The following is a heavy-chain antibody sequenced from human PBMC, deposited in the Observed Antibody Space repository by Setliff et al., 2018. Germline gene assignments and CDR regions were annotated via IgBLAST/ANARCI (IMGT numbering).Heavy chain of an antibody. J-gene: IGHJ6*02. CDR3: ARVVTPSYCTGGVCWDYGMDV. Sequence: SETLSLTCGVHGGSFSGYQWTWIRQPPGKGLEWIGEINQSGSANYNPSLKSRASLSVDTSEKQLSLTLNSVTVADTAVYYCARVVTPSYCTGGVCWDYGMDVWGQGTTVTVSS. D-gene: IGHD2-8*02. CDR2: INQSGSA. V-gene: IGHV4-34*01. CDR1: GGSFSGYQ.